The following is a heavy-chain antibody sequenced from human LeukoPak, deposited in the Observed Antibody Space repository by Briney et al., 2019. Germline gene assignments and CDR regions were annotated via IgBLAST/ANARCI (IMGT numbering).Heavy chain of an antibody. J-gene: IGHJ4*02. CDR3: ARQDCGGDCAWDY. CDR1: GGSISSNSYY. D-gene: IGHD2-21*02. Sequence: PSETLSLTCHVCGGSISSNSYYWGWIRQPPGKGLEWIGTIFYSGTTYYNPSFKSRLIMSVDTSKNQFSLKLGSVTAADTAVYYCARQDCGGDCAWDYWGQGTLVTVSS. CDR2: IFYSGTT. V-gene: IGHV4-39*01.